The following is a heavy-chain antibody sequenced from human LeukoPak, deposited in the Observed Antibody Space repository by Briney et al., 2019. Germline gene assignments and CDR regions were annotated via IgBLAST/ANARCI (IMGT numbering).Heavy chain of an antibody. J-gene: IGHJ5*02. D-gene: IGHD3-10*01. V-gene: IGHV3-21*01. CDR1: EFTFSSYS. CDR3: ARDDGSGSYFP. Sequence: GVSLRLSCAASEFTFSSYSMNWVRQAPGKGLEWVSSISSSSSYIYYADSVKGRFTISRDNAKNSLYLQMNSLRAEDTAVYYCARDDGSGSYFPWGQGTLVTVSS. CDR2: ISSSSSYI.